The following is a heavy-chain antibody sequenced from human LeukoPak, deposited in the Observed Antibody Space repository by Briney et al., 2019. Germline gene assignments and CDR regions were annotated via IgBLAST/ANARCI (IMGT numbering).Heavy chain of an antibody. D-gene: IGHD3-22*01. CDR2: INPSGGST. Sequence: GASVKVSCKASGFTFTTYYMHWVRQAPGQGLEWMGIINPSGGSTSYTQKFQGRVTMTRDTSTSTVYMELSSLRSEDTAVYYCARDPPLGRDSSGYYDYWGQGTLVTVSS. V-gene: IGHV1-46*01. CDR1: GFTFTTYY. J-gene: IGHJ4*02. CDR3: ARDPPLGRDSSGYYDY.